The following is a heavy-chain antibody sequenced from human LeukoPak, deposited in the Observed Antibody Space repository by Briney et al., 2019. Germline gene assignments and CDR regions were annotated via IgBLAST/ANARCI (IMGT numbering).Heavy chain of an antibody. CDR1: GFTFSNYN. CDR2: ISSRGSYI. D-gene: IGHD6-13*01. CDR3: AREYSSSWYDLYYFDS. J-gene: IGHJ4*02. V-gene: IGHV3-21*01. Sequence: GGSLRLSCAASGFTFSNYNINWVRQAPGKGLEWVSSISSRGSYIYYADSVKGRFAISADNAMNSLYLQMNSLRAEDTAVYYWAREYSSSWYDLYYFDSWAQGTLVTVS.